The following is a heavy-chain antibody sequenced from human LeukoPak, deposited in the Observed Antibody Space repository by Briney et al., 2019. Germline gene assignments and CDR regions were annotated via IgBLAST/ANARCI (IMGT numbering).Heavy chain of an antibody. CDR1: GGTFSSYA. J-gene: IGHJ3*02. CDR3: ARSRANYYDSSGYLTGTAFDI. Sequence: SVKVSCKASGGTFSSYAISWVRQAPGQGLEWMGGIIPIFGTANYAQKFQGRVTITVDESTSTAYMELSSLRSEDTAVYYCARSRANYYDSSGYLTGTAFDIWGQGTMVTVSS. CDR2: IIPIFGTA. D-gene: IGHD3-22*01. V-gene: IGHV1-69*13.